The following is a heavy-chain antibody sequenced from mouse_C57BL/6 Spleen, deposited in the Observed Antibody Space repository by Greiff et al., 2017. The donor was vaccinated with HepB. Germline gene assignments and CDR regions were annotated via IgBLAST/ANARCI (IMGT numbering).Heavy chain of an antibody. V-gene: IGHV7-4*01. Sequence: EVKLMESGGGLVQPGASLRLSCAASGFTFTDYYMSWVRQPPGKAPEWVALIRNKANGYTTEYTASVKGRFTISRDNSQNILYLQMNTLRAEDSATYYCVKASDYWGQGTSVTVSS. CDR3: VKASDY. J-gene: IGHJ4*01. CDR1: GFTFTDYY. CDR2: IRNKANGYTT.